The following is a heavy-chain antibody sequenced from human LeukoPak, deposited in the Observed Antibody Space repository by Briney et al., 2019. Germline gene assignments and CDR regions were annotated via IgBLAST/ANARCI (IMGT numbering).Heavy chain of an antibody. Sequence: SVKVSCKASGGTLSSYAISWVRKAPGQGLEWMGEILPIFGTANYAQKFQGRVTITADESTSTAYMELSSLRSEDTAVYYCARDWTGGSGSIGVVWFDPWGQGTLVTVSS. D-gene: IGHD3-10*01. CDR2: ILPIFGTA. J-gene: IGHJ5*02. CDR1: GGTLSSYA. CDR3: ARDWTGGSGSIGVVWFDP. V-gene: IGHV1-69*01.